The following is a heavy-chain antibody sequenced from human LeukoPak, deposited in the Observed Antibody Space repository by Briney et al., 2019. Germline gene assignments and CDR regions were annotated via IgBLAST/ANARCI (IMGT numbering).Heavy chain of an antibody. J-gene: IGHJ4*02. D-gene: IGHD5-18*01. CDR1: GGSISSSSYY. CDR2: IYTSGST. Sequence: TASETLSLTCTVSGGSISSSSYYWGWIRQPAGKGLEWIGRIYTSGSTNYNPSLKSRVTISVDTSKNQFSLKLSSVTAADTAVYYCASSGYSYGPYYFDYWGQGTLVTVSS. V-gene: IGHV4-61*02. CDR3: ASSGYSYGPYYFDY.